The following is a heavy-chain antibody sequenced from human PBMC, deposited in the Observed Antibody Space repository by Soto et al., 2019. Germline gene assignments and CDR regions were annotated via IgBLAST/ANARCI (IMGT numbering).Heavy chain of an antibody. CDR2: INAGNGNT. J-gene: IGHJ4*02. V-gene: IGHV1-3*01. Sequence: ASVKLSCKACGYTFTSYAMHWVRQAPGQRLEWMGWINAGNGNTKYSQKFQGRVTITRDTSASTAYMELSSLRSEDTAVYYCARGAPYYDFWSGYANFDYWGQGTLVTVSS. CDR1: GYTFTSYA. CDR3: ARGAPYYDFWSGYANFDY. D-gene: IGHD3-3*01.